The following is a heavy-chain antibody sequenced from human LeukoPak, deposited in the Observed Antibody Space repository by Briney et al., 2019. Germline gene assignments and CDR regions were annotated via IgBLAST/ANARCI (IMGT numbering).Heavy chain of an antibody. Sequence: SVKVSCKASGGTFSSYAISWVRQAPGQGLEWMGRIIPIFGTANYAQKFQGRVTITTDESTSTAYMKLSSLRSEDTAVYYCAIDPAELLSSAFDIWGQGTMVTVSS. J-gene: IGHJ3*02. D-gene: IGHD2-2*01. V-gene: IGHV1-69*05. CDR1: GGTFSSYA. CDR3: AIDPAELLSSAFDI. CDR2: IIPIFGTA.